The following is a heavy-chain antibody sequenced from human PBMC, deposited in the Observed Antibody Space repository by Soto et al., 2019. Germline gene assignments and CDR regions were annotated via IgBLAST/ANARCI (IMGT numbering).Heavy chain of an antibody. V-gene: IGHV1-69*01. CDR3: AGTQFDTSGYYPSGLNL. Sequence: QVQLEQSGAEVEKPGSSVKVSCKPSGGTFKSYVINWVRQAPGQGLEWMGGIIPFLGSADYAQKFQDRVRITADESTSTAYFELSSLRSEDSAGYYCAGTQFDTSGYYPSGLNLWGQGTLVTVAS. CDR1: GGTFKSYV. CDR2: IIPFLGSA. D-gene: IGHD3-22*01. J-gene: IGHJ4*02.